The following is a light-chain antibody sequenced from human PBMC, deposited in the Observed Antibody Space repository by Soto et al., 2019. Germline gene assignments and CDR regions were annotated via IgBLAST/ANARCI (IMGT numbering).Light chain of an antibody. CDR2: EVS. V-gene: IGLV2-8*01. CDR3: SSYAGSNKVL. Sequence: QSALTQPPSASGSPGQSVTISCTGTTNDVGGYKYVSWYQQHPGKAPKLMIYEVSERPSGVPDRFSGSKSGNTASLTVSGLQAEDEADYYCSSYAGSNKVLFGGGTKLTVL. J-gene: IGLJ2*01. CDR1: TNDVGGYKY.